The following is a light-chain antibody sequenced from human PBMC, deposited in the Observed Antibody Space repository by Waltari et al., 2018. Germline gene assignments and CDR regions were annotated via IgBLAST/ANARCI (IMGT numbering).Light chain of an antibody. Sequence: DIQMTQSPSTLSASVGDRVTLTCRASQSISSWLAWYQQKPGKAPKLLIYDASSLESGVPSRFSGSGSGTEFTLTISSLQPDDFATYYCQQALTFGGGTKVEIK. CDR1: QSISSW. CDR2: DAS. J-gene: IGKJ4*01. CDR3: QQALT. V-gene: IGKV1-5*01.